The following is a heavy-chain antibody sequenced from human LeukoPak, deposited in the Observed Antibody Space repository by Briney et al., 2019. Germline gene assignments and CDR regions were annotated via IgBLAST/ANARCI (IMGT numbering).Heavy chain of an antibody. J-gene: IGHJ5*02. Sequence: GSLRLSCAASGFTVSSNYMSWVRQAPGKGLEWVSVIYSGGSTYYADSVKGRFTISRDNSKNTLYLQMNSLRAEDTAVYYCARDYGGNSGWFDPWGQGTLVTVSS. V-gene: IGHV3-53*01. D-gene: IGHD4-23*01. CDR1: GFTVSSNY. CDR2: IYSGGST. CDR3: ARDYGGNSGWFDP.